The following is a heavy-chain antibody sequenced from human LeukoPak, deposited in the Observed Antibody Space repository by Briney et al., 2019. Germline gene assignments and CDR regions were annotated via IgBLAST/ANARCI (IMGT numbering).Heavy chain of an antibody. D-gene: IGHD5-12*01. Sequence: SETLSLTCTVSGGSISSYYWGWIRQPPGKGLEWIGSIYYSGSTYYNPSLKSRVTISVDTSKNQFSLKLSSVTAADTAVYYCAKIRGYGDYFDYWGQGTLVTVSS. CDR2: IYYSGST. V-gene: IGHV4-39*01. CDR1: GGSISSYY. J-gene: IGHJ4*02. CDR3: AKIRGYGDYFDY.